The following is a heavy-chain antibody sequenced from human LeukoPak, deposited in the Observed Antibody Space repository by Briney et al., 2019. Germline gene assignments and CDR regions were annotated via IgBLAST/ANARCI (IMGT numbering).Heavy chain of an antibody. Sequence: PGGSLRLSCAASGITFSASGMHWVRQAPGKGLEWVAVISYDGSNKYYADSVKGRFTISRDNSKNTLYLQMNCLRAEDTAVYYCARDYYDFWSGYYSYFDYWGQGTLVTVSS. CDR1: GITFSASG. J-gene: IGHJ4*02. V-gene: IGHV3-30*19. CDR3: ARDYYDFWSGYYSYFDY. D-gene: IGHD3-3*01. CDR2: ISYDGSNK.